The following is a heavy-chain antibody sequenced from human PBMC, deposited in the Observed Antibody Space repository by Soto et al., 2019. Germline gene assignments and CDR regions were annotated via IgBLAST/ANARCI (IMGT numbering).Heavy chain of an antibody. CDR1: GFTFSSYA. J-gene: IGHJ4*02. CDR2: ISGSGGST. D-gene: IGHD5-18*01. Sequence: EVQLLESGGGLVQPGGSLRLSCAASGFTFSSYAMSWVRQAPGKGLEWVSAISGSGGSTYYADSVKGRFTISRDNSKNTLYMQMNSLRAEDTAVYYCAKAQSPLDTAMVRVFGYWGKGTLVTVSS. V-gene: IGHV3-23*01. CDR3: AKAQSPLDTAMVRVFGY.